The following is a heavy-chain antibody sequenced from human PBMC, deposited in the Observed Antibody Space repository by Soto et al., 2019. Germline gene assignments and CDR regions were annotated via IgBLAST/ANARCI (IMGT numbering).Heavy chain of an antibody. V-gene: IGHV4-30-4*01. J-gene: IGHJ4*02. D-gene: IGHD3-10*01. CDR2: IYYSGST. Sequence: SETLSLTCTVSGGSISSGDYYWSWIRQPPGKGLEWIGYIYYSGSTYYNPSLKSRVTISVDTSKNQFSLKLSSVTAADTAVYYCARTMVRGAKNPTARFDYWGQGTLVTVSS. CDR3: ARTMVRGAKNPTARFDY. CDR1: GGSISSGDYY.